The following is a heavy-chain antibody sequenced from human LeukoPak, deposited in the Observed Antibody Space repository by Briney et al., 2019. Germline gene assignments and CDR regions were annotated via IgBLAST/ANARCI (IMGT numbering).Heavy chain of an antibody. CDR2: FDPEDGET. Sequence: ASVKVSCKVSGYTLTELSMHWVRQPPGKGLEWMGGFDPEDGETIYAQKFQGRVTMTEDTSTDTAYMELSSLRSEDTAVYYCATITMVRGVIKPFDYWGQGTLVTVSS. J-gene: IGHJ4*02. V-gene: IGHV1-24*01. CDR3: ATITMVRGVIKPFDY. D-gene: IGHD3-10*01. CDR1: GYTLTELS.